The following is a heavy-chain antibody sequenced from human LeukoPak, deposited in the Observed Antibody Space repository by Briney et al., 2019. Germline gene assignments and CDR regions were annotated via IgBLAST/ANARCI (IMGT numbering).Heavy chain of an antibody. V-gene: IGHV3-30-3*01. J-gene: IGHJ4*02. CDR3: ARTGDYGSGTFRWRHFDY. D-gene: IGHD3-10*01. Sequence: GRSLRLSCAASGFTFSNYALHWVRQAPGKGLEWVALISYDGSNKYYADSVKGRFTISRDNSKNTLYLQMSSLRTEDTAVYYCARTGDYGSGTFRWRHFDYWGQGTLVTVSS. CDR1: GFTFSNYA. CDR2: ISYDGSNK.